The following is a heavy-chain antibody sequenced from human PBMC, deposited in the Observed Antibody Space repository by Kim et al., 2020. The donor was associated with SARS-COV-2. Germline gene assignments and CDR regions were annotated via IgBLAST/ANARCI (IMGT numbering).Heavy chain of an antibody. V-gene: IGHV4-39*02. CDR3: ARDYGDYVFDY. Sequence: SETLSLTCTVSGGSISSSSYYWGWIRQPPGKGLEWIGSIYYSGSTYYNPSLKSRVTISVDTSKNQFSLKLSSVTAADTAVYYCARDYGDYVFDYWGQGTLVTVSS. CDR1: GGSISSSSYY. D-gene: IGHD4-17*01. CDR2: IYYSGST. J-gene: IGHJ4*02.